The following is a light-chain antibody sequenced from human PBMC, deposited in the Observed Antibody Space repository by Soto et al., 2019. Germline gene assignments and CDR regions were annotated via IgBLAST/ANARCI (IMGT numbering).Light chain of an antibody. V-gene: IGKV3-15*01. CDR2: GAS. J-gene: IGKJ1*01. CDR3: QQYNNWRT. CDR1: QSVSSN. Sequence: EIVMTQSPATLSVSPGERATLSCRASQSVSSNLAWYQQKPGQAPRLLIYGASTRATGIPARFSGSGSGTEFTLNISSLQSKDFAVYYCQQYNNWRTFGQGTKVEIK.